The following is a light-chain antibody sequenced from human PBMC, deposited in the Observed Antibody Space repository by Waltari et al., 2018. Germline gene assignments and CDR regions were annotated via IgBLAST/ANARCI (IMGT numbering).Light chain of an antibody. CDR3: QVWDRTNKYFV. CDR1: NIGGET. Sequence: SYVLTQPPSVSVAPGQTARITCGGNNIGGETVHWYQQKPGQAPILVVYDDSDRPSGVPERLSGSKSGNTATLTISRVEAGDEAAYHCQVWDRTNKYFVFGGGTKMTVL. CDR2: DDS. V-gene: IGLV3-21*02. J-gene: IGLJ2*01.